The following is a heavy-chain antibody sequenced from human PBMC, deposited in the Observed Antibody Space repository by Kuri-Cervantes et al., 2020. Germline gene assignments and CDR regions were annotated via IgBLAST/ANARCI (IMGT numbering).Heavy chain of an antibody. Sequence: LRLSCTVSGGSISRGDYYWSWIRQPPGKGLEWIGYIYYSGSTYYNPSLKSRLTISVDTSKNQFSLKLSSVTAADTAVYYCARGGTTVTDYYFDYWGQGALVTVSS. CDR3: ARGGTTVTDYYFDY. D-gene: IGHD4-17*01. V-gene: IGHV4-30-4*01. CDR1: GGSISRGDYY. J-gene: IGHJ4*02. CDR2: IYYSGST.